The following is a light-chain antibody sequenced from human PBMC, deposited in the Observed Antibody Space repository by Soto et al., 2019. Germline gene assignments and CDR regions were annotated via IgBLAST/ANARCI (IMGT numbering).Light chain of an antibody. CDR2: WAS. V-gene: IGKV4-1*01. CDR1: QSILYSSNNKDF. Sequence: DILMTQSPDSLAVSLRERATINCTSSQSILYSSNNKDFLAWYQQKPGQPPKLLIHWASSREFGVPDRFSGSGSETDFTLTISRLQAEDLAVYFCQQYFSFPYTFGQGTKLEIK. J-gene: IGKJ2*01. CDR3: QQYFSFPYT.